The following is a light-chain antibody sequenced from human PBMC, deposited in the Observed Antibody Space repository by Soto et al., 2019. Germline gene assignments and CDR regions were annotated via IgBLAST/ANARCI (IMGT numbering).Light chain of an antibody. CDR3: VLYMSSGISV. CDR1: SGSVSTTYY. J-gene: IGLJ3*02. Sequence: QAVVXXXXSXXVSXGGTXXLXXXXXSGSVSTTYYPSWYQQTPGQAPRXXXXXTNTRSSGVPDRFSGSILGNKAALTITGAQADDEADYYCVLYMSSGISVFGGGTKVTVL. V-gene: IGLV8-61*01. CDR2: XTN.